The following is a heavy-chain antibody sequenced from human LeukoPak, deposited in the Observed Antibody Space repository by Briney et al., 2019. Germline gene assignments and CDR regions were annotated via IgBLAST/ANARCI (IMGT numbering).Heavy chain of an antibody. D-gene: IGHD5-18*01. CDR3: AKAAWKGGYSYGYFDY. Sequence: ASVKVSCKASGYTFTGYYMHWVRQAPGQGLEWMGWINPNSGGTNYAQKFQGRVTMTRDTSISTAYMELSRLRSDDTAVYYCAKAAWKGGYSYGYFDYWGQGTLVTVSS. CDR2: INPNSGGT. J-gene: IGHJ4*02. V-gene: IGHV1-2*02. CDR1: GYTFTGYY.